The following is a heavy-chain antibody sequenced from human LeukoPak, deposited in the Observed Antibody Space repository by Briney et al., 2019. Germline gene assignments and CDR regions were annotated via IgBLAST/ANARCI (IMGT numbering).Heavy chain of an antibody. CDR2: ISSGGNT. Sequence: GGSLRLSCAASGFIVSSNYMSWVRQAPGKGVEWASVISSGGNTYYADSVKGRFTISRDISKNTLYLQMNGLRAEDTAVYYCAREVRGYYFDYWGQGTLVTVSS. D-gene: IGHD3-22*01. V-gene: IGHV3-53*01. CDR1: GFIVSSNY. CDR3: AREVRGYYFDY. J-gene: IGHJ4*02.